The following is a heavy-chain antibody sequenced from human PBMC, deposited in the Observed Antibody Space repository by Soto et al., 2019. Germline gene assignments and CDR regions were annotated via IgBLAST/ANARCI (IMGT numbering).Heavy chain of an antibody. CDR1: GGSFSGYY. CDR2: INHSGST. V-gene: IGHV4-34*01. Sequence: QVQLQQWGAGLLKPSETLSLTCAVYGGSFSGYYWSWIRQPPGKGLEWIGEINHSGSTNYNPSLKSRVTISVDTSKNQFSLKLSSVTAADTAVYYCARAKFVRSLQRNYYFDYWGQGTLVTVS. J-gene: IGHJ4*02. D-gene: IGHD1-1*01. CDR3: ARAKFVRSLQRNYYFDY.